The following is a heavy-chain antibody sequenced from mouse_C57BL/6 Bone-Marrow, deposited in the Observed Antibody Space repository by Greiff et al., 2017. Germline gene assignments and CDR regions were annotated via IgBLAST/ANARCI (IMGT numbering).Heavy chain of an antibody. CDR2: IYPGNSDT. D-gene: IGHD1-2*01. CDR3: TGSVLRQFAY. CDR1: GYTFTSYW. V-gene: IGHV1-5*01. J-gene: IGHJ3*01. Sequence: VQLQQSGPVLARPGASVKMSCKTSGYTFTSYWMHGVKQRPGQGLEWIGAIYPGNSDTSYNQKFKGKDKLTAATSASTAYMELSSLTNEDSAVYYCTGSVLRQFAYWGQGTLVTVST.